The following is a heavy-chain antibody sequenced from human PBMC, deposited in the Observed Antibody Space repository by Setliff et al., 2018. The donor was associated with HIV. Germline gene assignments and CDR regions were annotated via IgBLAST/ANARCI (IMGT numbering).Heavy chain of an antibody. Sequence: SETLSLTCTVSGDSITSTNYYWGWIRQPPGKGLEWIGIISYSGSTYYKSSLKSRVTISVDASKNHFSLKLSSVTAADTAVYYCARCPVLLWFGKISGVDWFDPWGQGTLVTVSS. CDR3: ARCPVLLWFGKISGVDWFDP. J-gene: IGHJ5*02. D-gene: IGHD3-10*01. CDR1: GDSITSTNYY. V-gene: IGHV4-39*07. CDR2: ISYSGST.